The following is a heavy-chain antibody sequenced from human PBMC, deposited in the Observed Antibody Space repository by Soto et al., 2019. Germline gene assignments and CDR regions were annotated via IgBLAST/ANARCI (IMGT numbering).Heavy chain of an antibody. CDR2: INHSGST. CDR3: ARVREPLTGGPWFDP. Sequence: SETLSLTCAVYGGSFSGYYWSWIRQPPGKGLEWIGEINHSGSTNYNPSLKSRVTISVDTSKNQFSLKLSSVTAADTAVYYCARVREPLTGGPWFDPWGQGTLVTVS. V-gene: IGHV4-34*01. J-gene: IGHJ5*02. D-gene: IGHD1-26*01. CDR1: GGSFSGYY.